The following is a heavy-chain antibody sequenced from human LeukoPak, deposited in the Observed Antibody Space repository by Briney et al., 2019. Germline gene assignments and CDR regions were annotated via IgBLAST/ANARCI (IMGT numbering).Heavy chain of an antibody. CDR2: IYHSGST. Sequence: SETLSLTCTVSGYSISSGYFWGWIRQPPGKGLEWIGSIYHSGSTYYNPSLKSRVTISVDTSKNQFSLKLSSVTAADTAVYYCARAVLATKSEHWFDSWGQGTLVTVSS. V-gene: IGHV4-38-2*02. CDR1: GYSISSGYF. CDR3: ARAVLATKSEHWFDS. J-gene: IGHJ5*01. D-gene: IGHD2-8*01.